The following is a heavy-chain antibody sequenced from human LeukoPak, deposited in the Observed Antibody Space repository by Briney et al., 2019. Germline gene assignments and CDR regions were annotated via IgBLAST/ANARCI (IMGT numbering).Heavy chain of an antibody. D-gene: IGHD3-10*01. CDR2: ISGSGGST. J-gene: IGHJ4*01. Sequence: GSLRLSCAASGFTFSSYAMSWVRQAPGKGLEWVSAISGSGGSTYYADSVKGRFTISRDNSKNTLYLQMNSLRAEDTAVYYCAKDQGKGITMVRGHDYWGHGTLITVSS. CDR1: GFTFSSYA. V-gene: IGHV3-23*01. CDR3: AKDQGKGITMVRGHDY.